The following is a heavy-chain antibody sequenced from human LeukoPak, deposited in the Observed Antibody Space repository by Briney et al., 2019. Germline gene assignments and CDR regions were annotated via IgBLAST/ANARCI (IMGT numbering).Heavy chain of an antibody. D-gene: IGHD5-18*01. CDR1: GFTFTSYA. Sequence: GGSLRLSCAASGFTFTSYAMSWVRQAPEKGLDWVSVISGSAHKIRYADSVKGRFTISRDNSENIVYLQMNNLRAEDTAVYYCAGRVTGYSSGYVYWGQGTLVTVSS. V-gene: IGHV3-23*01. J-gene: IGHJ4*02. CDR3: AGRVTGYSSGYVY. CDR2: ISGSAHKI.